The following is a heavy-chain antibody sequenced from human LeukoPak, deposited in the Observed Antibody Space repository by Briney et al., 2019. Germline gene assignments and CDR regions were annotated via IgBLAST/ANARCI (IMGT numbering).Heavy chain of an antibody. V-gene: IGHV5-51*01. CDR1: GYSFTSYW. CDR2: IYPGDSDT. J-gene: IGHJ3*02. D-gene: IGHD6-13*01. Sequence: GEPLKIPGKGFGYSFTSYWFGWGGQIPGKGLGGMGSIYPGDSDTRYSPTFQGQVTISADKSISTAYLQWSSLKASDTAMYYCARPYSSSWNDAFDIWGQGTMVTVSS. CDR3: ARPYSSSWNDAFDI.